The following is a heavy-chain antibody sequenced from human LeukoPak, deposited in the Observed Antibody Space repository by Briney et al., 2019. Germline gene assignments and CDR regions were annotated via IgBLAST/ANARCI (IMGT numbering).Heavy chain of an antibody. J-gene: IGHJ4*02. CDR1: GYTFTSYG. Sequence: ASVKVSCKASGYTFTSYGISWVRQAPGQGLEWMGWISAYNGNTNYAQKLKGRVTMTTDPSRSRAYMELSVLRSDNTAVYYCARDTPNYDFWSGYYTGQVYVDYWGQGTLVTVSS. V-gene: IGHV1-18*01. CDR3: ARDTPNYDFWSGYYTGQVYVDY. D-gene: IGHD3-3*01. CDR2: ISAYNGNT.